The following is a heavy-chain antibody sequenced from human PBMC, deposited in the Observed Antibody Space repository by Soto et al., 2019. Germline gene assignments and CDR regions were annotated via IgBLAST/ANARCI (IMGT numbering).Heavy chain of an antibody. J-gene: IGHJ6*02. CDR2: IITILGET. Sequence: VQLVQSGAEVKKPGSSVRVSCKASGTIFSSYTISWVRQAPGQGLEWMGRIITILGETNSAQKFQDRVTLTADKSTNTAYMELNSLRLEDTAVYYCARGLGGRMDDWGQGTTVTVSS. CDR3: ARGLGGRMDD. CDR1: GTIFSSYT. V-gene: IGHV1-69*08. D-gene: IGHD3-16*01.